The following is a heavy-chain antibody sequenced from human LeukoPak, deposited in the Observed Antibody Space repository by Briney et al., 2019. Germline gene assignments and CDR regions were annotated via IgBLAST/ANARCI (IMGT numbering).Heavy chain of an antibody. Sequence: ASVTVSCKASGYTFTGYYMHWVRQAPGQGLEWMGWINPNSGGTNYAQKFQGRVTMTRDTSISTAYMELSSLRSEDTAVYYCARDHEYYYGSGSYYPGGCDYWGQGTHVTVSS. D-gene: IGHD3-10*01. CDR2: INPNSGGT. CDR3: ARDHEYYYGSGSYYPGGCDY. V-gene: IGHV1-2*02. CDR1: GYTFTGYY. J-gene: IGHJ4*02.